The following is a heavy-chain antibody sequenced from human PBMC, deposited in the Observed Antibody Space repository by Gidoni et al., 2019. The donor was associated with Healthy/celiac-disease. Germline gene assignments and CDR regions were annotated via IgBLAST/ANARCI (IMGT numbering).Heavy chain of an antibody. D-gene: IGHD6-19*01. CDR1: GFTFSNAW. Sequence: EVQLVESGGGLVKPGGSLRLSCAASGFTFSNAWMSWVRQAPGKGLEWVGRIKSKTDGGTTDYAAPVKGRFTISRDDSKNTLYLQMNSLKTEDTAVYYCTTGIAVAGPFDYWGQGTLVTVSS. CDR3: TTGIAVAGPFDY. J-gene: IGHJ4*02. V-gene: IGHV3-15*01. CDR2: IKSKTDGGTT.